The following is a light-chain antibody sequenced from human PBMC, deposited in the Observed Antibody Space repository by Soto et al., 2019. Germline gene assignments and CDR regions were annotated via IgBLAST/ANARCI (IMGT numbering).Light chain of an antibody. CDR3: QVWDSGSAHVL. CDR1: NIGSKG. V-gene: IGLV3-21*01. Sequence: SYELTQPPSGSVAPGETARISCGGNNIGSKGVHWYQQKPGQAPVLVIYSDTDLPPVIPERFSGSNSANMATLTISRVEAGDEDDYYCQVWDSGSAHVLFGGGTKLTVL. CDR2: SDT. J-gene: IGLJ2*01.